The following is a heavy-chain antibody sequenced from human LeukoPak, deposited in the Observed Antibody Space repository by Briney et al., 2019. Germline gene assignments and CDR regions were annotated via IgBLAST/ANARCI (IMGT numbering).Heavy chain of an antibody. CDR3: ARGADFWSGPSAHDY. D-gene: IGHD3-3*01. V-gene: IGHV4-39*07. CDR2: IYYSGST. J-gene: IGHJ4*02. CDR1: GGSISSSSYY. Sequence: PSETLSLTCIVSGGSISSSSYYWGWIRQPPGKGLEWIGSIYYSGSTYYNPSLESRVTISVDTSKNQFSLKLSSVTAADTAVYYCARGADFWSGPSAHDYWGQGTLVTVSS.